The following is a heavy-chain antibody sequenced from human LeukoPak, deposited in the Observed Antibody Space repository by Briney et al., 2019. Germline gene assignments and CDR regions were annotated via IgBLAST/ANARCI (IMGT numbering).Heavy chain of an antibody. J-gene: IGHJ1*01. CDR1: GYTFTSYY. Sequence: GASVKVSCKASGYTFTSYYMHWVRQAPGQGLGWMGIINPSGGSTSYAQKFQGRVTMTRDTSTSTVYMELSSLRSEDTAVYYCARDSVVDMYYYDSSGSYSGHFQHWGQGTLVTVSS. D-gene: IGHD3-22*01. CDR2: INPSGGST. CDR3: ARDSVVDMYYYDSSGSYSGHFQH. V-gene: IGHV1-46*01.